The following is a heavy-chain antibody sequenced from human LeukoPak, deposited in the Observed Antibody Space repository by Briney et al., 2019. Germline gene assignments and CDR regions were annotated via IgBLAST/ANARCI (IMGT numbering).Heavy chain of an antibody. CDR1: GFTFSSYG. CDR3: ARYWDPRVRTFDI. CDR2: ISGNGSSI. D-gene: IGHD2-15*01. V-gene: IGHV3-23*01. J-gene: IGHJ3*02. Sequence: GGSLRLSCAASGFTFSSYGMSWVRQAPGKGLEWVSLISGNGSSIVYADSVRGRFTISRDNSKNTLYLQMNSLRAEDTALYYCARYWDPRVRTFDIWGQGTVVTVSS.